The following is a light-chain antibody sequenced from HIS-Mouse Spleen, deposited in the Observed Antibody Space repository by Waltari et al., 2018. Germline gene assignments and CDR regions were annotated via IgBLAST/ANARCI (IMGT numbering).Light chain of an antibody. V-gene: IGLV3-21*03. J-gene: IGLJ2*01. Sequence: SYVLTQPPSVSVAPGKTARITCGGNNIGSKSVHWYQQKPGQAPVLVVDDDRARPSGIPERFSGSNSGSTDSLTISRVGAGDEADYYCQVWDSSSDHVVFGGGTKLTVL. CDR3: QVWDSSSDHVV. CDR2: DDR. CDR1: NIGSKS.